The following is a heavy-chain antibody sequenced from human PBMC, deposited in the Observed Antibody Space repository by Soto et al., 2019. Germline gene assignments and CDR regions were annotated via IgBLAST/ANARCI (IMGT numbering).Heavy chain of an antibody. CDR3: AEGGYYSLFDI. J-gene: IGHJ3*02. CDR1: GFPFSSYA. Sequence: PRLSCVASGFPFSSYAMSWVRQTPGKGLEWVSGISGSGGRTYYADSVKGRFTISRDNSNNTLSLQMHILRVEDTAVYFCAEGGYYSLFDIWGQGTMVTVSS. CDR2: ISGSGGRT. V-gene: IGHV3-23*01. D-gene: IGHD3-16*01.